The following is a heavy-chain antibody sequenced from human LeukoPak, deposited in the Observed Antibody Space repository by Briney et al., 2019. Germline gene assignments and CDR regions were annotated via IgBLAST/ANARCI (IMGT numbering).Heavy chain of an antibody. CDR3: AKALHSRHHFDY. J-gene: IGHJ4*02. V-gene: IGHV3-23*01. CDR1: GFTFSSYA. CDR2: ISGSGGST. Sequence: GESLRLSCAASGFTFSSYAMSWVRQAPGKGLEWVSAISGSGGSTYYADSVKGRFTISRDNSKNTLYLQMNSLRAEDTAVYYCAKALHSRHHFDYWGQGTLVTVSS. D-gene: IGHD3-22*01.